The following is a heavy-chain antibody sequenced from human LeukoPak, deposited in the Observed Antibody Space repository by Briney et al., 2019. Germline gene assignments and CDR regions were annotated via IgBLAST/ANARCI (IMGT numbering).Heavy chain of an antibody. CDR3: AKSYDTSGYYYFYFDP. J-gene: IGHJ4*02. CDR1: GFTFSSSA. V-gene: IGHV3-23*01. D-gene: IGHD3-22*01. CDR2: ISGSGGNT. Sequence: GGSLRLSCAASGFTFSSSAMSWVRQAPGKGLEWVSVISGSGGNTYYADSVKGRCTISRDNSKNTLYLQMNSLRAEDTAVYYCAKSYDTSGYYYFYFDPWGQGTLVTVSS.